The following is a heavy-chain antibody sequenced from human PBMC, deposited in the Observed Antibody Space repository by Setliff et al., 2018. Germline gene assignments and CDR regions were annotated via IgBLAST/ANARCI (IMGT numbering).Heavy chain of an antibody. CDR2: IIPLLETA. J-gene: IGHJ5*01. Sequence: ASVKVSCKASGDTFSTYALSWVRQAPGQGLEWMGGIIPLLETAKYAQKFQGRVTITADESTSTGYMELRSLRSDDTAVYYCARELRSPYWHLDSWGQGTQVTVSS. CDR1: GDTFSTYA. CDR3: ARELRSPYWHLDS. D-gene: IGHD3-16*01. V-gene: IGHV1-69*13.